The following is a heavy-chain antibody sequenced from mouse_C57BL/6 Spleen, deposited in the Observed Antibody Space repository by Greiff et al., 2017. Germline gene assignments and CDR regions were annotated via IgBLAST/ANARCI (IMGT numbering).Heavy chain of an antibody. D-gene: IGHD1-1*01. CDR2: IDPSDSET. V-gene: IGHV1-52*01. CDR3: AREGNYEYFDV. J-gene: IGHJ1*03. CDR1: GYTFTSYW. Sequence: QVQLKQPGAELVRPGSSVKLSCKASGYTFTSYWMHWVKQRPIQGLEWIGNIDPSDSETHYNQKFKDKATLTVDKSSSTAYLQLSSLTSEDSAVYYCAREGNYEYFDVWGTGTMVTVSA.